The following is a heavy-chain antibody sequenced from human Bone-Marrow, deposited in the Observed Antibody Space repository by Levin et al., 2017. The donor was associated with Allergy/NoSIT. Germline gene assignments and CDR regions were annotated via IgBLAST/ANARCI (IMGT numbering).Heavy chain of an antibody. D-gene: IGHD3-3*01. CDR3: ARVTPRTIVGVVLFDY. Sequence: SETLSLTCTVSGGSINSYYWTWVRQPPGKGLEWIGYIYYSGSTNYNPSLKSRLTISLDTSKKPFSLNLSSVTAADTAVYYCARVTPRTIVGVVLFDYWGQGTPVTVSS. V-gene: IGHV4-59*01. CDR2: IYYSGST. CDR1: GGSINSYY. J-gene: IGHJ4*02.